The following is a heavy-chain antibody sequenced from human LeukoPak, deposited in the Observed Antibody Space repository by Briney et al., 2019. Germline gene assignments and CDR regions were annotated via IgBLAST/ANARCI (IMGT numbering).Heavy chain of an antibody. CDR1: GFNFDDYA. CDR2: ISWNSGSI. D-gene: IGHD3-22*01. CDR3: AKGYYDSSGYLDVGDAFDI. Sequence: PGGSLRLSCAASGFNFDDYAMHWVRQAPGKGLECFSGISWNSGSIGYADSVKGRFTISRDNAKNSLYLQMNSLRAEDTALYYCAKGYYDSSGYLDVGDAFDIWGQGTMVTVSS. J-gene: IGHJ3*02. V-gene: IGHV3-9*01.